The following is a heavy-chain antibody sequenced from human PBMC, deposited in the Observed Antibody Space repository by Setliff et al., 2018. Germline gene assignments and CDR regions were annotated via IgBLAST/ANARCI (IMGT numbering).Heavy chain of an antibody. CDR1: GGTFNTYA. CDR2: IIPIFGTT. J-gene: IGHJ4*02. Sequence: ASVKVSCKASGGTFNTYAISWVRQAPGQGLEWMGGIIPIFGTTNYAQKLQGRVTMTTDTSTSTAYMELRSLRSDDTAVYYCARTYCGGDCYPSPFDYWGQGTLVTVSS. V-gene: IGHV1-69*05. D-gene: IGHD2-21*02. CDR3: ARTYCGGDCYPSPFDY.